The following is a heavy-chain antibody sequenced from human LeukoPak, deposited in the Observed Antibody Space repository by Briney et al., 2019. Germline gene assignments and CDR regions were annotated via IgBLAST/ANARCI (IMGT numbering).Heavy chain of an antibody. CDR2: IYSGGST. Sequence: GGSLRLSCAASGFMFSSYEMSWVRQAPGKGLEWVSVIYSGGSTYYADSVKGRFTISRDNSKNTLYLQMNSLRAEDTAVYYCASGSGRKGYFDYWGQGTLVTVSS. D-gene: IGHD3-3*01. CDR1: GFMFSSYE. V-gene: IGHV3-53*01. J-gene: IGHJ4*02. CDR3: ASGSGRKGYFDY.